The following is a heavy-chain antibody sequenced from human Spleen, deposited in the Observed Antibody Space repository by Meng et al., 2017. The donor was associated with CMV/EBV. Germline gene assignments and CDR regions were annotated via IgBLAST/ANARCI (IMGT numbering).Heavy chain of an antibody. CDR3: AREGESRDGYNYDY. D-gene: IGHD5-24*01. CDR2: TNPNSGNT. Sequence: ASVKVSCKASGYTFTSYDINWVRQATGQGLEWMGWTNPNSGNTGYAQKFQGRVTITRNTSISTAYMELSSLRSEDTAVYYCAREGESRDGYNYDYWGQGTLVTVSS. CDR1: GYTFTSYD. J-gene: IGHJ4*02. V-gene: IGHV1-8*03.